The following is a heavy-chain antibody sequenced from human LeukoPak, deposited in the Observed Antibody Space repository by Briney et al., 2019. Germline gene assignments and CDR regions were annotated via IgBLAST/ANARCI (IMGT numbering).Heavy chain of an antibody. V-gene: IGHV3-11*04. Sequence: GESLRLSCAASGFTFSDYYMSWIRQAPGKGLEWVSYISSSGSTIYYADFVKGRFTISRDNAKNSLYLQMNSLRAEDTAVYYCAKDFNWNLLDYWGQGTLVTVSS. D-gene: IGHD1-20*01. CDR1: GFTFSDYY. CDR3: AKDFNWNLLDY. J-gene: IGHJ4*02. CDR2: ISSSGSTI.